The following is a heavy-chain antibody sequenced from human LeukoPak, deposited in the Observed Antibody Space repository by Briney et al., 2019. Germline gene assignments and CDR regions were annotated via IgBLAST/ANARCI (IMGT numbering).Heavy chain of an antibody. CDR2: IYYSGST. CDR3: ARWRSWVIAAAGVDY. J-gene: IGHJ4*02. Sequence: PSETLSLTCTVSGGSISSYYWSWIRQPPGKGLEWIGYIYYSGSTNYNPSLKSRVTISVDTSKNQFSLKLSSVTAADTAVYYCARWRSWVIAAAGVDYWGQGTLVTVSS. V-gene: IGHV4-59*01. D-gene: IGHD6-13*01. CDR1: GGSISSYY.